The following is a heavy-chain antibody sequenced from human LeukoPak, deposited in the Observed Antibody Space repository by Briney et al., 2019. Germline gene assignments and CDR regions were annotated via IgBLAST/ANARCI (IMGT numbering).Heavy chain of an antibody. CDR1: GYTFTGYY. V-gene: IGHV1-2*02. CDR3: ARVDERNWFDP. Sequence: ASVKVSCKASGYTFTGYYMHWVRQAPGQGLEWMGWINPNSGGTKYAQKFQGRVTMTRDTSISTAYMELSRLRSDDTAVYYCARVDERNWFDPWGQGTLVTVSS. D-gene: IGHD5-24*01. CDR2: INPNSGGT. J-gene: IGHJ5*02.